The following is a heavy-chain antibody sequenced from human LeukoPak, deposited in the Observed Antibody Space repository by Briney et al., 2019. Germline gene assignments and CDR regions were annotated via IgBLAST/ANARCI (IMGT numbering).Heavy chain of an antibody. CDR3: ARDDQPLPLDY. V-gene: IGHV3-48*01. Sequence: GGSLRLSCAASGFTFSSYSMNWVRQAPGKGLEWVSYISSSSSTIYYADSVKGRFTISRDNAKNSLYLQMNSLRAEDTAVYYCARDDQPLPLDYWGLGTLVTVSS. J-gene: IGHJ4*02. CDR1: GFTFSSYS. CDR2: ISSSSSTI.